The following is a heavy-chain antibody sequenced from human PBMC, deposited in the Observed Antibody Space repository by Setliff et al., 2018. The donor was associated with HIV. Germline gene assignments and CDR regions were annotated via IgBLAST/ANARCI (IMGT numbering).Heavy chain of an antibody. CDR2: ISWNGDST. V-gene: IGHV3-20*04. CDR1: GFTLHEYT. J-gene: IGHJ6*03. CDR3: ARVQNEYIYGYNNYYYMDV. Sequence: GGSLRLSCAASGFTLHEYTMTWVRQAPGKGLEWICGISWNGDSTNYADSVKGRFTISRDNAQNSLSLQMDNLRAEDTAVYYCARVQNEYIYGYNNYYYMDVWGKGTTVTVSS. D-gene: IGHD5-18*01.